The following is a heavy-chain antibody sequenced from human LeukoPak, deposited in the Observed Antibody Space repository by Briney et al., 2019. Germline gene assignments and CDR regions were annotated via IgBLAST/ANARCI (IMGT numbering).Heavy chain of an antibody. CDR3: ARDPGYSYGTTAHYGMDV. V-gene: IGHV1-46*01. CDR1: GYTFTSYA. Sequence: ASVKVSCKASGYTFTSYAMHWVRQAPGQGLEWMGMINPSGGDTSYAQKFQGRVTMTRDTSTSTVYMELSSLRSEDTAVYYCARDPGYSYGTTAHYGMDVWGQGTTVTVSS. J-gene: IGHJ6*02. CDR2: INPSGGDT. D-gene: IGHD5-18*01.